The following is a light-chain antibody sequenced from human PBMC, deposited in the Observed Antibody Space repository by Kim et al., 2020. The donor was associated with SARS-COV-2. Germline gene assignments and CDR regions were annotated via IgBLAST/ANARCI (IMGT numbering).Light chain of an antibody. V-gene: IGKV3-15*01. CDR2: GAS. CDR3: QQYNNWPPKYT. Sequence: GERSTVSCGANQSVISNIAWDQQKPGQAPRLLIYGASTRATGSPARFSGSGSGTEFTLTISSLRSEEFAVYYCQQYNNWPPKYTFGQGTKLEI. J-gene: IGKJ2*01. CDR1: QSVISN.